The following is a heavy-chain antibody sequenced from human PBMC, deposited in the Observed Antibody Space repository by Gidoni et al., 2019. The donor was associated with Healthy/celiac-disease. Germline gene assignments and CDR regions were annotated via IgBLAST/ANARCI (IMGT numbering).Heavy chain of an antibody. J-gene: IGHJ6*02. D-gene: IGHD3-22*01. CDR2: T. V-gene: IGHV4-31*02. Sequence: TYYNPSLKSRVTISVDTSKNQFSLKLSSVTAADTAVYYCAREGTYYYDSSGYSDWGQGTTVTVSS. CDR3: AREGTYYYDSSGYSD.